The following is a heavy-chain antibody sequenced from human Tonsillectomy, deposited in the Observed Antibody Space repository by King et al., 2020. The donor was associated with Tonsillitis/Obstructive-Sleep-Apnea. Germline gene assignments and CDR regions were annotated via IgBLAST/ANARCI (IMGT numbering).Heavy chain of an antibody. CDR2: IIPILDIT. CDR3: GLDTPYYYMDV. Sequence: QLVQSGAEVKKPGSSVKVSCKASGGTFSTYAINWVRQAPGQGLEWMGRIIPILDITNYAQKFQGRVTITADKSTTTAYMELSSLRSEDQAVYYCGLDTPYYYMDVWGKXTTVTVSS. CDR1: GGTFSTYA. J-gene: IGHJ6*03. V-gene: IGHV1-69*04. D-gene: IGHD3/OR15-3a*01.